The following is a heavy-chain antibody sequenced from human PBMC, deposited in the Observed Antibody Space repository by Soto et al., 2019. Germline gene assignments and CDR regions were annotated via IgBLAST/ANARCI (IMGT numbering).Heavy chain of an antibody. CDR3: ARHVAARPHYYYYYGMDV. J-gene: IGHJ6*02. V-gene: IGHV4-39*01. CDR1: GGSISSSSYY. Sequence: SETLSLTCTVSGGSISSSSYYWGWIRQPPGKGLEWIGSIYYSGSTYYNPSLKSRVTISVVTSKNQFSLKLSSVTAADTAVYYCARHVAARPHYYYYYGMDVWGQGTTVTVSS. D-gene: IGHD6-6*01. CDR2: IYYSGST.